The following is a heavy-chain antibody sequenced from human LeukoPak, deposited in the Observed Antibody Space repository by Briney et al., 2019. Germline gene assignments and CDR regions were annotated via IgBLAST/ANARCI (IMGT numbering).Heavy chain of an antibody. CDR3: ARVVLKRGVVVAAMGYHIDY. CDR1: GGSISSYY. J-gene: IGHJ4*02. V-gene: IGHV4-39*07. Sequence: SETLSLTCTVSGGSISSYYWGWIRQPPGKGLEWIGSIYYSGSTYYNPSLKSRVTISVDTSKNQFSLKLSSVTAADTAVYYCARVVLKRGVVVAAMGYHIDYWGQGTLVTVSS. D-gene: IGHD2-15*01. CDR2: IYYSGST.